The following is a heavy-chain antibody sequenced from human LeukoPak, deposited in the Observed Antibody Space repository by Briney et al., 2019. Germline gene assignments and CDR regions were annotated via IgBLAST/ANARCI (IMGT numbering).Heavy chain of an antibody. CDR2: ISSSSSTI. D-gene: IGHD6-6*01. J-gene: IGHJ4*02. Sequence: GGSLRLSCAASGFTFSSYSMNWVRQAPGKGLEWVSYISSSSSTIYYADSVKGRFTISRDNAKNSLYLQMNSLRAEDTAVYYCARRAARTFGGWGQGTLVTVSS. V-gene: IGHV3-48*01. CDR3: ARRAARTFGG. CDR1: GFTFSSYS.